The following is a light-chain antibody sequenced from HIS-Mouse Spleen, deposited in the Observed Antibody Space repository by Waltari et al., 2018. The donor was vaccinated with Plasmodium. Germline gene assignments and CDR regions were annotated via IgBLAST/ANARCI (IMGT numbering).Light chain of an antibody. J-gene: IGLJ3*02. Sequence: QSALTQPASVSGSPGQSITISCTGPSSDVGSYNLVSWYQQHPGKAPKLMIYEGSKRPSGVSNRCSGSKSGNTASLTISGLQAEDEADYYCCSYAGSSTFVFGGGTKLTVL. CDR3: CSYAGSSTFV. CDR1: SSDVGSYNL. V-gene: IGLV2-23*03. CDR2: EGS.